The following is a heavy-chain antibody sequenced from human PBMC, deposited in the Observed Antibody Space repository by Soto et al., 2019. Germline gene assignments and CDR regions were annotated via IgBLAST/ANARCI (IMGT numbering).Heavy chain of an antibody. CDR1: GFTFTGYY. D-gene: IGHD5-18*01. CDR2: INPNSGGT. Sequence: GASVKVSCKASGFTFTGYYMHWVRQAPGQGLEWMGWINPNSGGTNYAQKFQGWVTMTRDTSISTAYMELSRLRSDDTAVYYCARVDTAMIGAFDIWGQGTIVTVSS. V-gene: IGHV1-2*04. CDR3: ARVDTAMIGAFDI. J-gene: IGHJ3*02.